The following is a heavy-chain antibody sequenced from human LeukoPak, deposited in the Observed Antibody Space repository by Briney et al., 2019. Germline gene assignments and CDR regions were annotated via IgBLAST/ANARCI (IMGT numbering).Heavy chain of an antibody. CDR3: ARVGYGSGSLNFDY. D-gene: IGHD3-10*01. CDR1: GGSNSSGDYY. CDR2: IYYSGST. V-gene: IGHV4-30-4*01. J-gene: IGHJ4*02. Sequence: SETLSLTCTVSGGSNSSGDYYWSWIRQPPGKGLEWIGYIYYSGSTYYNPSLKSRVTISVDTSKNQFSLKLSSVTAADTAVYYCARVGYGSGSLNFDYWGQGTLVTVSS.